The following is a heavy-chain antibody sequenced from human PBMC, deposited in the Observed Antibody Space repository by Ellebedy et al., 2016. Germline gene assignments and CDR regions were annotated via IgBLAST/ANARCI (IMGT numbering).Heavy chain of an antibody. D-gene: IGHD6-13*01. CDR1: GCSVSSNY. CDR3: ARDLPHNIALHY. Sequence: GESLKISXAASGCSVSSNYMNWVRQAPGKGLEWVSVLYSDGSTYYADSVKGRFTISRDNSKNTLYLQMNSLRAEDTAVYYCARDLPHNIALHYWGQGTLVTVSS. CDR2: LYSDGST. J-gene: IGHJ4*02. V-gene: IGHV3-53*01.